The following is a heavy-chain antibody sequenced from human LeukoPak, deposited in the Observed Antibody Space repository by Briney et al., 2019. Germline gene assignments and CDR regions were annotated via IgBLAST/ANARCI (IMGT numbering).Heavy chain of an antibody. J-gene: IGHJ1*01. D-gene: IGHD4-17*01. CDR1: GYTFTGYY. CDR3: ARGRTTLTTDFQH. CDR2: INASRGGT. V-gene: IGHV1-2*06. Sequence: ASVKVSCKTSGYTFTGYYMHWVRQAPGQGLEWMGRINASRGGTNYAQKFQGRVTMTRDTSISTAYMELSRLASDVTAENYRARGRTTLTTDFQHWAQGTLVTVSS.